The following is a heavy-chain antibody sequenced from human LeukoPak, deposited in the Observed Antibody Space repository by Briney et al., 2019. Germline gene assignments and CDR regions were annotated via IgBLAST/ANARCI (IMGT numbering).Heavy chain of an antibody. V-gene: IGHV1-46*01. J-gene: IGHJ5*02. D-gene: IGHD3-16*02. CDR1: GYTFTNYY. CDR3: ARDNSVGDIAWWFDP. Sequence: GASVKVSCKASGYTFTNYYMHWVRQAPGQGLEWMGLINPSGSSTLYAQRFQGRVTMTRDMSTTTDYMELSSLRYEDTAVYYCARDNSVGDIAWWFDPWGQGTLVTVSS. CDR2: INPSGSST.